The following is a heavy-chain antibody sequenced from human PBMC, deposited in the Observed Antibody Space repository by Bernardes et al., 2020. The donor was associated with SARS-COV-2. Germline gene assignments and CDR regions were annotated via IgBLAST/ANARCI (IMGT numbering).Heavy chain of an antibody. CDR3: ARGDVDIVATTYSGSYSYYLY. J-gene: IGHJ4*02. CDR2: IYYSGST. V-gene: IGHV4-59*01. Sequence: SETLSLTCTVSGGSISSYYWSWIRQPPGKGLEWIGYIYYSGSTNYNPSLKSRVTISVDTSKNQFSLKLSSVTAADTAVYYCARGDVDIVATTYSGSYSYYLYWGQGALVTVSS. D-gene: IGHD5-12*01. CDR1: GGSISSYY.